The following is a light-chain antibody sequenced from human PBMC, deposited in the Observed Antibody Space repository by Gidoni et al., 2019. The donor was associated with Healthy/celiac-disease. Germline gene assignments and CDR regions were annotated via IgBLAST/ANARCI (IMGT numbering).Light chain of an antibody. CDR3: CSYAGSYTL. CDR2: DVS. J-gene: IGLJ1*01. Sequence: QSALTQPRSVSGSPGQSVTISCTGTSSDVGGYNYVSWYQQHPGKAPKLMIYDVSKRPSGVPDRFSGSKSDNTASLTISGLQAEDEADYYCCSYAGSYTLFGTGTKVTVL. V-gene: IGLV2-11*01. CDR1: SSDVGGYNY.